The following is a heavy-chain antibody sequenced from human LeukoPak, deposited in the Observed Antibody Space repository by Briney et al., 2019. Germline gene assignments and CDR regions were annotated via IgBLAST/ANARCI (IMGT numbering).Heavy chain of an antibody. CDR1: GGSISHYY. CDR3: ARSPFSRSYWVDY. J-gene: IGHJ4*02. Sequence: ASETLSLTCSVSGGSISHYYWSWIRQPPGKGLEWIGYLYDSGSTNYNPSLKSRVTISVDTSKNQFSLKLSSVTAADTAVYYCARSPFSRSYWVDYWGQGTLVTVSS. D-gene: IGHD3-10*01. CDR2: LYDSGST. V-gene: IGHV4-59*08.